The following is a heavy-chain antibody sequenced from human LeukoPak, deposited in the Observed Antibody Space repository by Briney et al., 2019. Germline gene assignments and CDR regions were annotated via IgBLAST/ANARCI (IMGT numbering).Heavy chain of an antibody. J-gene: IGHJ4*02. CDR2: IIPILGIA. V-gene: IGHV1-69*04. Sequence: SVKVSCKASGGTFSSYAISWVRQAPGQGLEWMGRIIPILGIANYAQKFQGRVTITADKSTSTAYMELRSLRSDDTAVYYCARGDYYDSSGPDHRSSYYFDYWGQGTLVTVSS. D-gene: IGHD3-22*01. CDR3: ARGDYYDSSGPDHRSSYYFDY. CDR1: GGTFSSYA.